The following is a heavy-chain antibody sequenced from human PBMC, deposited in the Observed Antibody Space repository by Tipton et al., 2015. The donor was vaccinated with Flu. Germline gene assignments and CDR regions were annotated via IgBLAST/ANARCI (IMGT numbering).Heavy chain of an antibody. Sequence: SLRLSCAASGFTFSSYAMSWVRQAPGKGLEWVAVISNDGSNKYYADSVTGRFTISRDNAENSLYLQMNSLRAEDTGIYYCARDGPIRSLGAIDYWGQGTLVNVSS. CDR1: GFTFSSYA. J-gene: IGHJ4*02. V-gene: IGHV3-30*03. D-gene: IGHD3-3*01. CDR2: ISNDGSNK. CDR3: ARDGPIRSLGAIDY.